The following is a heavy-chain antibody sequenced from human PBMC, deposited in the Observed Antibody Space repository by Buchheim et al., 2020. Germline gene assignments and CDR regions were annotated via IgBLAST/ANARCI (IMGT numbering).Heavy chain of an antibody. D-gene: IGHD2-2*01. CDR2: INHSGST. Sequence: QVQLQQWGAGLLKPSETLSLTCAVYGGSFSGYYWSWIRQPPGKGLEWIGEINHSGSTNYNPSLKSRVPISVDTSKNQFSLKLSSVTAADTAVYYCAKSSSIVVVPAATEVGWFDPWGQGTL. V-gene: IGHV4-34*01. CDR1: GGSFSGYY. CDR3: AKSSSIVVVPAATEVGWFDP. J-gene: IGHJ5*02.